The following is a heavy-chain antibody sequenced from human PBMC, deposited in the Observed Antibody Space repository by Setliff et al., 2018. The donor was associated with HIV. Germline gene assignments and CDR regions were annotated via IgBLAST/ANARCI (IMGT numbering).Heavy chain of an antibody. CDR2: IYYSGSP. Sequence: SETLSLTCTVSNGSISNYYWSWIRQPPGKGLQWIGYIYYSGSPNYNPSLKSRVTISVDRSKNQVSLRMSSVTAADTAVYYCARGVAAAGLWGRGTLVTVSS. V-gene: IGHV4-59*12. CDR3: ARGVAAAGL. D-gene: IGHD6-13*01. CDR1: NGSISNYY. J-gene: IGHJ4*02.